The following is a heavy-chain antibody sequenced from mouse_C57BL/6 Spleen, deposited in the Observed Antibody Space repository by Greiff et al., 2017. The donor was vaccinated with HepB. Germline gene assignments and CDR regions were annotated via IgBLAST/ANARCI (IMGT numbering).Heavy chain of an antibody. Sequence: EVQLVESGGGLVKPGGSLKLSCAASGFTFSDYGMHWVRQAPEKGLEWVAYISIGSSTIYYADTVKGRFTISRDNAKNTLFLQMTSLRSEDTAMYYCARGGTHYWYFDVWGTGTTVTVSS. D-gene: IGHD4-1*01. CDR1: GFTFSDYG. CDR2: ISIGSSTI. CDR3: ARGGTHYWYFDV. J-gene: IGHJ1*03. V-gene: IGHV5-17*01.